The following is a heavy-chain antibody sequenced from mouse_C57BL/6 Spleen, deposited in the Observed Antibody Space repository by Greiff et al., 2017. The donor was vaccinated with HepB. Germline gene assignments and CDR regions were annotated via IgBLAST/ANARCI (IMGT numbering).Heavy chain of an antibody. CDR1: GYTFTSYW. V-gene: IGHV1-53*01. CDR2: INPSDGGT. Sequence: QVQLQQPGTELVMPGASVKLSCKASGYTFTSYWMHWVKQRPGQGLEWIGDINPSDGGTNYNEKFKSKATLTVDKSSSTAYMQLSSLTSEDSAVFYCGRTGITTIVFDVWGTGTTLTVSS. CDR3: GRTGITTIVFDV. D-gene: IGHD1-1*01. J-gene: IGHJ1*03.